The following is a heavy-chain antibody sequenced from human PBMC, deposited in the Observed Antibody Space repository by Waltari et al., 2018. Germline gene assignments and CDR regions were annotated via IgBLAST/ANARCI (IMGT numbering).Heavy chain of an antibody. J-gene: IGHJ6*02. CDR3: ATDRNYYGSGSSGGMDV. CDR2: ISYDGSNK. CDR1: GFTVSSNY. D-gene: IGHD3-10*01. V-gene: IGHV3-30*01. Sequence: VQLVESGGGLIQPGGSLRLSCAASGFTVSSNYMSWVRQAPGKGLEWVAVISYDGSNKYYADSVNGRFTISRDDSKNTLYLQMNSLRAEDTAVYYCATDRNYYGSGSSGGMDVWGQGTTVTVSS.